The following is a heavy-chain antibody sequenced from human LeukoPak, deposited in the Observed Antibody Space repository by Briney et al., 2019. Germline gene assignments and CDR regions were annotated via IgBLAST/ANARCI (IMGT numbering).Heavy chain of an antibody. CDR3: ARVGHSSSWYDY. D-gene: IGHD6-13*01. V-gene: IGHV3-13*01. CDR1: GFTFSSYD. CDR2: IGTAGDT. Sequence: GGSLRLSCAASGFTFSSYDMHWVRQATGKGLEWVSAIGTAGDTYYPGSVKGRFTISRENAKNSLYLQMNSLRAGDTAVYYCARVGHSSSWYDYWGQGTLVTVSS. J-gene: IGHJ4*02.